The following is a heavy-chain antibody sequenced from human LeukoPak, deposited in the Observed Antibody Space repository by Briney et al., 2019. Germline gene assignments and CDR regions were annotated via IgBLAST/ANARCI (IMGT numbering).Heavy chain of an antibody. V-gene: IGHV3-7*01. Sequence: GGSLRLSCAASGFTFSSYWMSWVRQAPGKGLEWVANIKQDGSEKYYVDSVKGRFTISRDNAKNSLYLQMNSLRAEDTAVYYCARDREYCSGGSCYPYYYYYYYMDVWGKGTTVTISS. CDR3: ARDREYCSGGSCYPYYYYYYYMDV. J-gene: IGHJ6*03. D-gene: IGHD2-15*01. CDR2: IKQDGSEK. CDR1: GFTFSSYW.